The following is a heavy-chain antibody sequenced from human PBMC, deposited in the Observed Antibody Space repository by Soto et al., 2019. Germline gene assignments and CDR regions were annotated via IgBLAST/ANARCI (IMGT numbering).Heavy chain of an antibody. CDR2: IYSGGST. V-gene: IGHV3-53*04. Sequence: EVQLVESGGGLVQPGGSLRLSCTASGFTVSSNYMSWVRQAPGKGLEWVSVIYSGGSTYYADSVKGRFTISRHNSKNTLYLQMNSLRAEDTAVYYCARLLKPATGWFDPWGQGTLVTVSS. CDR1: GFTVSSNY. J-gene: IGHJ5*02. CDR3: ARLLKPATGWFDP. D-gene: IGHD2-15*01.